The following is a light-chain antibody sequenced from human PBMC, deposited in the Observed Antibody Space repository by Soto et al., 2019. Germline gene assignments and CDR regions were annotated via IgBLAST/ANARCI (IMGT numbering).Light chain of an antibody. J-gene: IGLJ2*01. Sequence: QSALTQPASVSGSPGQSITISCTGTSSDVAAYNFVSWYQQHPGEVPKLMIYEVIKRPSGISDRFSGSKSGNTASLTISGLQAEYEADYCCSAYTHSTTVIFGGGTQLTVL. CDR1: SSDVAAYNF. V-gene: IGLV2-14*03. CDR3: SAYTHSTTVI. CDR2: EVI.